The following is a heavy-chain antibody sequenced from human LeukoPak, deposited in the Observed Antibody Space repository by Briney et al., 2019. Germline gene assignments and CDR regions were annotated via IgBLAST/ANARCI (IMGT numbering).Heavy chain of an antibody. CDR2: IDSGGST. CDR1: GFTVRINY. D-gene: IGHD3-9*01. J-gene: IGHJ2*01. CDR3: ARHKTSNYYLKWYFDI. V-gene: IGHV3-66*04. Sequence: GGSLRLSCAASGFTVRINYMSWVRQAPGKGLEWVSFIDSGGSTYNADSVKGRFTISRDNSRNTVDLQMNSLRAEDTAVYYCARHKTSNYYLKWYFDIWGRGTLVTVSS.